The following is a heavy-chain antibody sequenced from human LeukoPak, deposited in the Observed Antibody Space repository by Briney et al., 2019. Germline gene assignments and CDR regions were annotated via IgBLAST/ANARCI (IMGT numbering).Heavy chain of an antibody. J-gene: IGHJ4*02. V-gene: IGHV4-59*12. Sequence: SETLSLTCTVSGGSISSYYWSWIRQPPGKGPEWIGYIYYSGSTNYNPSLKSRVTISVDTSKNQFSLKLSSVTAADTAVYYCARERFRPYYYDSSGPKYYFDYWGQGTLVTVSS. D-gene: IGHD3-22*01. CDR3: ARERFRPYYYDSSGPKYYFDY. CDR1: GGSISSYY. CDR2: IYYSGST.